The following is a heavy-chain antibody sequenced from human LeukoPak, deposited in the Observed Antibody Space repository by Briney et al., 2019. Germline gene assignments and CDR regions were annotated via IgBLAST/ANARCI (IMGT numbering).Heavy chain of an antibody. J-gene: IGHJ5*02. CDR1: GYSITSGSH. CDR2: IHHSGIT. V-gene: IGHV4-38-2*02. Sequence: SETLFLTCAVAGYSITSGSHWGWIRQPPGKGLEWIGSIHHSGITYYNPSLESRVTISVDTSKNHFSLKVSSVTAADTAVYYCAGDIEGPTAGWFDPWGPGTLVTVSS. CDR3: AGDIEGPTAGWFDP. D-gene: IGHD1-26*01.